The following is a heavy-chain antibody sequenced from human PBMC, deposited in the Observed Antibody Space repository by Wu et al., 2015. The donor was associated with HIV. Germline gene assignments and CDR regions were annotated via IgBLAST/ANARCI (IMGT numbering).Heavy chain of an antibody. V-gene: IGHV1-46*03. CDR2: INPSDGTT. J-gene: IGHJ4*02. CDR1: GYTFTTFN. Sequence: QLEQSGAEVRKPGASVNISCKASGYTFTTFNLHWVRQAPGQGLEWMGIINPSDGTTTYAHNFQGRVTMTRDTSTSTVYMELSSLRSEDTAVYYCARGTGYWGQGTLVTVSS. CDR3: ARGTGY.